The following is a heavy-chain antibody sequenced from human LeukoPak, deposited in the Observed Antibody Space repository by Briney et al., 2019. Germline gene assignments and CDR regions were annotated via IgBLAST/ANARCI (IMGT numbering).Heavy chain of an antibody. D-gene: IGHD2/OR15-2a*01. CDR1: GFTFSSYW. Sequence: PGGSLRLSCVASGFTFSSYWMSWVRQAPGKGLEWMANIKQDGSEKYSVDSVKGRFTISRDNAKNSLYLQMNSLRTEDTAVYYCARDVRGSVTSYLYYYMDVWGKGTTVTVSS. CDR3: ARDVRGSVTSYLYYYMDV. V-gene: IGHV3-7*01. J-gene: IGHJ6*03. CDR2: IKQDGSEK.